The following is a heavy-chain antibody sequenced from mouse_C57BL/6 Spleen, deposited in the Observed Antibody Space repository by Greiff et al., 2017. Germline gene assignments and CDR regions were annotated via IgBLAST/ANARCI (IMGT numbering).Heavy chain of an antibody. V-gene: IGHV5-16*01. J-gene: IGHJ2*01. Sequence: EVKLVESEGGLVQPGSSMKLSCTASGFTFSDYYMAWVRQVPEKGLEWVANINYDGSSTYYLDSLKSRFIISRDNANNILYLQMSTLKSEDTATYYCARGDSFYFDYWGQGTTLTVSS. CDR2: INYDGSST. CDR1: GFTFSDYY. D-gene: IGHD3-3*01. CDR3: ARGDSFYFDY.